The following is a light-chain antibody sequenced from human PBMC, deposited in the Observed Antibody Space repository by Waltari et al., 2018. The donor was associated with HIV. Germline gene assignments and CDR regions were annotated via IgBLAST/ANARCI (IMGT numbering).Light chain of an antibody. V-gene: IGLV1-51*01. Sequence: QSVLTQPPSVSAAPGQKVTISCSGSSSNIGYIYVSWYQQLPGTAPKLLFYDKNKRPSGIPYRFSGSKAGTSATLGITGLQTGDEADYYCGTWDSSLNAWVFGGGTKLTVL. CDR3: GTWDSSLNAWV. CDR2: DKN. J-gene: IGLJ3*02. CDR1: SSNIGYIY.